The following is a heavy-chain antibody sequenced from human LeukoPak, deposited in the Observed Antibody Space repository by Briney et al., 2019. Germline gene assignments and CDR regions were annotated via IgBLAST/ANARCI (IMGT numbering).Heavy chain of an antibody. Sequence: SETLSLTCTVSGYSISSGYYWGWVRQPPGKGLEWIGSIYHSGSTYYNPSLKSRVTISVDTSKNQFSLKLSSVTAADTAVYYCARRDSYAIDYWGQGTLVTVSS. CDR2: IYHSGST. CDR3: ARRDSYAIDY. D-gene: IGHD5-18*01. J-gene: IGHJ4*02. CDR1: GYSISSGYY. V-gene: IGHV4-38-2*02.